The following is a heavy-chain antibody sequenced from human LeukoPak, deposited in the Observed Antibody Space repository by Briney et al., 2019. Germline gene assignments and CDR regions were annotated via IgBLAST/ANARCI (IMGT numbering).Heavy chain of an antibody. J-gene: IGHJ4*02. CDR3: AKVPSNWYFEGFDY. Sequence: GGSLRLSCAASGFTFSNYAMSWVRQAPGKELEWVSAISGSGGSTYYADSVKGRFTISRDNSKNTLCLQMNSLRAEDTAVYYCAKVPSNWYFEGFDYWGQGTLVTVSS. V-gene: IGHV3-23*01. CDR1: GFTFSNYA. D-gene: IGHD6-13*01. CDR2: ISGSGGST.